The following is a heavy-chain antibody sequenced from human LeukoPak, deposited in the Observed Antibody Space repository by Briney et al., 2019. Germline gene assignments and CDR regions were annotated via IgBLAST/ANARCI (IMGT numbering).Heavy chain of an antibody. CDR2: IYYSGST. CDR3: ARDLAYSRLDY. CDR1: GGSISSYY. Sequence: PSETLSLTCTVPGGSISSYYWSWIRQPPGKGLEWIGYIYYSGSTNYNPSLKSRVTISVDTSKNQFSLKLSSVTAADTAVYYCARDLAYSRLDYWGQGMLVTVSS. V-gene: IGHV4-59*01. J-gene: IGHJ4*02. D-gene: IGHD5-18*01.